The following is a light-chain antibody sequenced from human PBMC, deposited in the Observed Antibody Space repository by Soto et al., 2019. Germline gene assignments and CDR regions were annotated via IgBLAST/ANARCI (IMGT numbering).Light chain of an antibody. CDR2: GAS. CDR3: QQYGSSPYS. J-gene: IGKJ2*03. CDR1: QSVRSSY. Sequence: EIVLTQSPGTLSLSPGERATLSCRASQSVRSSYLAWYQQKPGQAPRLLIYGASSRATGITDSFSGSGSGRDFTLTISRLEPEDFAGYYCQQYGSSPYSFGQGTKLEIK. V-gene: IGKV3-20*01.